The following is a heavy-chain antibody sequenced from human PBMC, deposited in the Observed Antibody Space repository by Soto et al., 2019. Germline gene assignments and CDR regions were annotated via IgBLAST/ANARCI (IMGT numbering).Heavy chain of an antibody. CDR1: GLSITDSEMG. CDR3: ARRHLAVAVSPWFDP. D-gene: IGHD6-19*01. V-gene: IGHV2-26*01. J-gene: IGHJ5*02. CDR2: IDSSGEK. Sequence: QVTLKESGPVLVKPTETLTLRCTVSGLSITDSEMGVSWIRQPPGQPLEWLAHIDSSGEKSYRTFLKSRLAISKDTSKRQIVLTMTNMDPADTATYYCARRHLAVAVSPWFDPWGQGIPVIVSS.